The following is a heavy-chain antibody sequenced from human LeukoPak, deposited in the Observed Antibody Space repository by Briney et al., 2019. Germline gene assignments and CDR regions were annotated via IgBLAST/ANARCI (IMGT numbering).Heavy chain of an antibody. CDR3: ARVMGNYASDY. D-gene: IGHD1-7*01. CDR2: ISSSGDTM. V-gene: IGHV3-11*04. CDR1: GFSFSDYY. Sequence: NPGGSLRLSCAASGFSFSDYYMGWIRQAPGKGLEWVSYISSSGDTMSYADFVKGRFTISRDNAKNSLYLQMSSLRAEDAAIYYCARVMGNYASDYWGQGALVTVSS. J-gene: IGHJ4*02.